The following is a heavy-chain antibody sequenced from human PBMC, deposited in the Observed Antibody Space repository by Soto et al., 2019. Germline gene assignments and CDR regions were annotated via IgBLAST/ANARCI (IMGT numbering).Heavy chain of an antibody. Sequence: ASVKVSCKASGYTFTSHFIHWARQAPGQGPEWMGIINPSGGSTSYAQNFQGRVTMTRDTSTSTVYMELSSLRSEDTAVYYCARIPDSNSYYYFDYWGQGTLVTVSS. CDR1: GYTFTSHF. CDR3: ARIPDSNSYYYFDY. CDR2: INPSGGST. V-gene: IGHV1-46*03. D-gene: IGHD6-13*01. J-gene: IGHJ4*02.